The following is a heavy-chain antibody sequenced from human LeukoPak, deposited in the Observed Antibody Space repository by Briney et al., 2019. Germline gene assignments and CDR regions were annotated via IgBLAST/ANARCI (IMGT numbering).Heavy chain of an antibody. CDR2: INDSEST. V-gene: IGHV4-34*01. Sequence: SETLSLTCAVYGGSFSGYYWSWIRQPPGKGLEWIGEINDSESTNYNPSLKSRVTISVDTSKNQFSLKLSSVTAADTAIYYCARETAAAGSFIATNDYWGQGTLVTVSS. CDR1: GGSFSGYY. J-gene: IGHJ4*02. D-gene: IGHD6-13*01. CDR3: ARETAAAGSFIATNDY.